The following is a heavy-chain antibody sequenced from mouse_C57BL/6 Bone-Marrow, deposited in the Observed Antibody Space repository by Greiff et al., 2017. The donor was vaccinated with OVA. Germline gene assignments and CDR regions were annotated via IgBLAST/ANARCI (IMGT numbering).Heavy chain of an antibody. Sequence: QVQLQQSGAELMKPGASVKLSCKATGYTFTGYWIEWVKQRPGHGLEWIGEILPGSGSTTYNEKFKGKATFTADTSSNTAYMQLSSLTTEDSAIYYCARTSYGNYREIDYWGQGTTLTVSS. CDR3: ARTSYGNYREIDY. V-gene: IGHV1-9*01. D-gene: IGHD2-10*01. J-gene: IGHJ2*01. CDR1: GYTFTGYW. CDR2: ILPGSGST.